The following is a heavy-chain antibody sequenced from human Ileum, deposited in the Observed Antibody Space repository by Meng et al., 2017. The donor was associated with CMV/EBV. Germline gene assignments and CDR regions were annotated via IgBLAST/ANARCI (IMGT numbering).Heavy chain of an antibody. D-gene: IGHD3-10*01. CDR2: SHPRPQDN. CDR3: ARVWFGELFGLWVDSYYYYGMDV. Sequence: ASVKVSCNTSGFVFKDYFLHWVRQAPGQPLEWIGRSHPRPQDNTYAQKFAGRVFMTKDTSIDTAYMELSSLRSEDTAVYYCARVWFGELFGLWVDSYYYYGMDVWGQGTTVTVSS. V-gene: IGHV1-2*06. CDR1: GFVFKDYF. J-gene: IGHJ6*02.